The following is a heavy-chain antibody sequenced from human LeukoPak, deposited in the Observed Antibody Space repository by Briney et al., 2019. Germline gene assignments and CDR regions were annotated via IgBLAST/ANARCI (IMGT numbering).Heavy chain of an antibody. V-gene: IGHV3-74*01. CDR3: ARVSSSWYVIYYYYYMDV. CDR2: ISSDGSST. D-gene: IGHD6-13*01. J-gene: IGHJ6*03. CDR1: GFTFSSYW. Sequence: PGGSLRLSCAASGFTFSSYWMHWVRQAPGKGLVWVSRISSDGSSTYYADSVKGRFTISRDNSKNTLYLQMNSLRAEDTAVYYCARVSSSWYVIYYYYYMDVWGKGTTVTISS.